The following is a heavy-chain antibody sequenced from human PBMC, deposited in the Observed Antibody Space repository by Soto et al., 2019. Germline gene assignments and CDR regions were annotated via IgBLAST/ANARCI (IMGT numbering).Heavy chain of an antibody. D-gene: IGHD6-13*01. V-gene: IGHV3-21*01. CDR3: ARGPVPRGIAAAGYYYYYMDV. CDR1: GFTFSSYS. CDR2: ISSSSSYI. J-gene: IGHJ6*03. Sequence: PGGSLRLSCAASGFTFSSYSMNWVRQAPGKGLEWVSSISSSSSYIYYADSVKGRFTISRDNAKNSLYLQMNSLRAEDTAVYYCARGPVPRGIAAAGYYYYYMDVWGKGTTVTVSS.